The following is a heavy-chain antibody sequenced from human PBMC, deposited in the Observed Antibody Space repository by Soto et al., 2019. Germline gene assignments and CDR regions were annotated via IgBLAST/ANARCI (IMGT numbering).Heavy chain of an antibody. CDR2: VSANADGT. J-gene: IGHJ4*02. CDR3: SKGRLPFDF. CDR1: VFTFSSYS. V-gene: IGHV3-23*01. Sequence: PGGSLRLSCAASVFTFSSYSMNWVRQAPGKGLEWVSFVSANADGTFYADSVKGRFSISRDNSKNILYLQMNNLRVEDTAIYYCSKGRLPFDFWGPATLLTASS.